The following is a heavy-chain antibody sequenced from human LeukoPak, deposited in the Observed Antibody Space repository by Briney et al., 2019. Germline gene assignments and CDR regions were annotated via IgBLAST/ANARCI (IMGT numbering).Heavy chain of an antibody. D-gene: IGHD2-15*01. J-gene: IGHJ6*02. V-gene: IGHV3-21*01. CDR3: ARDLLDIVVVVAATNDHYYYGMDV. CDR2: ISSSSSYI. CDR1: GFTFSSYS. Sequence: GGSLRLSCAASGFTFSSYSMNWVRQAPGKGLEWVSSISSSSSYIYYADSVKGRFAISRDNAKNSLYLQMNSLRAEDTAVYYCARDLLDIVVVVAATNDHYYYGMDVWGQGTTVTVSS.